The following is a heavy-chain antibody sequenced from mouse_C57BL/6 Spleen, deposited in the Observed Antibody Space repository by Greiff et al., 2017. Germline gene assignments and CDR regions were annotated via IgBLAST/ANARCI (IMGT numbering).Heavy chain of an antibody. J-gene: IGHJ2*01. CDR2: IWSGGST. CDR3: ARMVTTWFDY. Sequence: QVQLQQSGPGLVQPSQSLSITCTVSGFSLTSYGVHWVRQSPGKGLEWLGVIWSGGSTDYNAAFISRLSISKDNSKSQVFFKMNSLQADDTAIYYCARMVTTWFDYWGQGTTLTVSS. D-gene: IGHD2-3*01. V-gene: IGHV2-2*01. CDR1: GFSLTSYG.